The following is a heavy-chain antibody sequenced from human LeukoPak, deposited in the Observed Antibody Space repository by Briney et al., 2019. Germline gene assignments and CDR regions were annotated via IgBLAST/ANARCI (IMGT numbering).Heavy chain of an antibody. J-gene: IGHJ3*01. V-gene: IGHV3-9*01. CDR3: AKDRGGGSQLGDAYDV. D-gene: IGHD5-24*01. Sequence: GGSLRLSCAASGFPFDEHAMHWVRQAPGKGLEWVSGISYSSETIGYVDSVKGRFTISRDNVRKSLYLQMNSLRIEDTALYYCAKDRGGGSQLGDAYDVWGQGTMVSVSS. CDR2: ISYSSETI. CDR1: GFPFDEHA.